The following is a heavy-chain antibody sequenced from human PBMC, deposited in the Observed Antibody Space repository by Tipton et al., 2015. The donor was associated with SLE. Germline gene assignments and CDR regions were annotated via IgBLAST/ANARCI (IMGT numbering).Heavy chain of an antibody. CDR3: ARKLGISYFAY. Sequence: TLSLTCTVSGGSISSYYWSWIRQHPGKGLEWVGYIYYSGSTNYHPSLTSRVTISVDTSKNQFSLKLSSVTAADTAVYYCARKLGISYFAYWGQGTLVTVSS. CDR1: GGSISSYY. V-gene: IGHV4-59*01. CDR2: IYYSGST. D-gene: IGHD7-27*01. J-gene: IGHJ4*02.